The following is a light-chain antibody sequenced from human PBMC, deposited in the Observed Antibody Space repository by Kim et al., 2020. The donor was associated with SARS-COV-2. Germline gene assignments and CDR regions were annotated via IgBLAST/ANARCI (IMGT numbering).Light chain of an antibody. CDR3: QQYSNWPPYS. CDR1: QTVRRN. CDR2: GGS. J-gene: IGKJ2*03. V-gene: IGKV3D-15*01. Sequence: VSPGERSTFPFRASQTVRRNVAWYHQKPGQVPRLLIYGGSTRATGTPAKFSGSGWGTEFTLTISSLQSDDSAVYYCQQYSNWPPYSFGQGTKLEI.